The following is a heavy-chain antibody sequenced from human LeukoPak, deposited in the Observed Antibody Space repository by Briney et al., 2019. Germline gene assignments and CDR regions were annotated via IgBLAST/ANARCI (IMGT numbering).Heavy chain of an antibody. D-gene: IGHD5-24*01. V-gene: IGHV3-48*03. CDR3: ARGDSVEMATEANFDY. CDR1: GFTFSTYE. CDR2: ITSSSSTI. Sequence: PGGSPRLSCAASGFTFSTYEMNWVRQAPGKGLEWVSYITSSSSTIYYADSVKGRFTISRDNAKNSLYLQMNSLRAEDTAVYYCARGDSVEMATEANFDYWGQGTLVTVSS. J-gene: IGHJ4*02.